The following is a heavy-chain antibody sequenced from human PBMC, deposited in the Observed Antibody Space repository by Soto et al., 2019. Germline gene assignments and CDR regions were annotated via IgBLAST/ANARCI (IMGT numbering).Heavy chain of an antibody. CDR2: MGNDGITT. D-gene: IGHD1-26*01. J-gene: IGHJ3*02. V-gene: IGHV3-30*02. CDR1: GFTFSTYG. CDR3: AKEFQWELHAFDI. Sequence: GGSLRLSCAASGFTFSTYGMHWVRQAPGKGLEWVAVMGNDGITTFYADSVKGRFTISRDNSKNTLFLQMNSLRADDTAVYYCAKEFQWELHAFDIRRKGTMVTVSS.